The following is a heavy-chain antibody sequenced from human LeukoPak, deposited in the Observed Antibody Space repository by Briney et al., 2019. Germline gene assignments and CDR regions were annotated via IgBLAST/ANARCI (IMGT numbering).Heavy chain of an antibody. CDR3: ARRVVYSYGLNWFDP. CDR2: IYPGDSDT. J-gene: IGHJ5*02. CDR1: GYSFTSYW. V-gene: IGHV5-51*01. D-gene: IGHD5-18*01. Sequence: GESLKISCKGSGYSFTSYWIGWVRQLPGKGLEGLVTIYPGDSDTRYNPSFQGQVTISADKSISTAYLQWSSLKASDTALYYGARRVVYSYGLNWFDPWGQGTLVTVSS.